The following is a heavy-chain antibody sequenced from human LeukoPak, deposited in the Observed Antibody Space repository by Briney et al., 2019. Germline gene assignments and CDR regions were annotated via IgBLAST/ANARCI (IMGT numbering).Heavy chain of an antibody. Sequence: GGSLRLSCAASGFTFSSYAMSGVREAPGKGLEWGSANSGSGGSTYYADSVKGRFTISRDNSKNTLYLQMNSLRAEDTAVYYCAKEGTFPLGFWDNFDYWGQGTLVTVSS. D-gene: IGHD3-16*01. CDR2: NSGSGGST. CDR3: AKEGTFPLGFWDNFDY. V-gene: IGHV3-23*01. J-gene: IGHJ4*02. CDR1: GFTFSSYA.